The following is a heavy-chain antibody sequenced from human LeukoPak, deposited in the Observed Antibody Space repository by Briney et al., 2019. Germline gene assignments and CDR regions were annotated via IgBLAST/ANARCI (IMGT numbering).Heavy chain of an antibody. CDR2: IYTSGST. CDR3: ARVGIAMVLDY. CDR1: GGSISSGSYY. Sequence: SQTLSLTCTVSGGSISSGSYYWSWIRQPAGKGLEWTGRIYTSGSTNYNPSLKSRVTISVDTSKNQFSLKLSSVTAADTAVYYCARVGIAMVLDYWGQGTLVTVSS. D-gene: IGHD5-18*01. V-gene: IGHV4-61*02. J-gene: IGHJ4*02.